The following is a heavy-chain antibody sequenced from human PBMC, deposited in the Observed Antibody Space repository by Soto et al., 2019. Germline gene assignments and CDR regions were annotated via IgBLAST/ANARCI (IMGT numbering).Heavy chain of an antibody. CDR2: IYYSGST. CDR3: ARSEDCSGGSCYSVGDWFDP. CDR1: GGSISSGGYY. J-gene: IGHJ5*02. V-gene: IGHV4-31*03. D-gene: IGHD2-15*01. Sequence: QVQLQESGPGLVKPSQTLSLTCTVSGGSISSGGYYWSWIRQHPGKGLEWIGYIYYSGSTYYNPSRKSRVTISVETSKNQSSLKLSSVTAADTAVYYCARSEDCSGGSCYSVGDWFDPWGQGTLVTVSS.